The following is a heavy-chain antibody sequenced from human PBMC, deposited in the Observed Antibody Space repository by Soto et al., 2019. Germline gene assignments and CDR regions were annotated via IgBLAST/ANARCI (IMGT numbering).Heavy chain of an antibody. Sequence: GGSLRLSCAASGFTFSTYWMHWIRQVPGKGLEWVSRINSDASHTYYADFVKGRFTISRDNPKNTLYLQMNSLRAEDTAVYYCAKGPPFDYWGQGTLVTVS. V-gene: IGHV3-74*01. CDR3: AKGPPFDY. CDR1: GFTFSTYW. J-gene: IGHJ4*02. CDR2: INSDASHT.